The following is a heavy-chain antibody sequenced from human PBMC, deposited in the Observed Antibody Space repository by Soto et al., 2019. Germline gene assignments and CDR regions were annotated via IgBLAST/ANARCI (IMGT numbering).Heavy chain of an antibody. CDR3: ARYLTFFGANWFDP. Sequence: QVQLQESGPGLVKPSQTLSLTCTVSGGSISSGDYYWSWIRQPPGKGLEWIGYIYYSGSTYYNPFLKSRVTISVDSSKNQFSLKLISVTASDTAVYYCARYLTFFGANWFDPWGQGTLVTVSS. D-gene: IGHD3-3*01. CDR1: GGSISSGDYY. V-gene: IGHV4-30-4*01. J-gene: IGHJ5*02. CDR2: IYYSGST.